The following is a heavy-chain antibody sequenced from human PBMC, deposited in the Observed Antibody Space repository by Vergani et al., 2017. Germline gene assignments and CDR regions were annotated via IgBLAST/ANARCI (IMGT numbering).Heavy chain of an antibody. J-gene: IGHJ3*02. Sequence: QVQLVESGGGVVQPGRSLRLSCAASGFTFSSYAMHWVRQAPGKGLEWVAVISYDGSNKYYADSVKGRFTISRDNSKNTLYLQMNSLRAEDTAVYYCARDVYYYDSSGYRPSAIIGAFDIWGQGTMVTVSS. D-gene: IGHD3-22*01. V-gene: IGHV3-30-3*01. CDR2: ISYDGSNK. CDR3: ARDVYYYDSSGYRPSAIIGAFDI. CDR1: GFTFSSYA.